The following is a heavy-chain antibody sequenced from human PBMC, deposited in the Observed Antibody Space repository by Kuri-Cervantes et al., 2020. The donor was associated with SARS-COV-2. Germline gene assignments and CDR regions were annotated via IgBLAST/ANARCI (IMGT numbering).Heavy chain of an antibody. CDR1: GFTFTSSA. D-gene: IGHD3-3*01. CDR3: AAVPYYDFWSGYYNADAFDI. V-gene: IGHV1-58*02. J-gene: IGHJ3*02. CDR2: IVVGSGNT. Sequence: SVKVSCKASGFTFTSSAMQWVRQARGQRLEWIGWIVVGSGNTNYAQKFQGRVTITRDMSTSTAYMELSSLRSEDTAVYYCAAVPYYDFWSGYYNADAFDIWGQGTMVTVSS.